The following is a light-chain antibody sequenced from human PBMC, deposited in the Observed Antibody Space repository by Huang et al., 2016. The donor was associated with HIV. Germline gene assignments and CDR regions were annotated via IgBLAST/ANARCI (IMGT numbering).Light chain of an antibody. J-gene: IGKJ1*01. V-gene: IGKV3-11*01. CDR3: QHRTNRPPWT. Sequence: EIVLTQSPATLSLSPGERATLTCRTSQSVNNYLAWYQHNPGQAPRLLIYAASNRATGIPARFSGSGSGTDFTLTISSLEPEDFAVYYCQHRTNRPPWTFGQGTRVETK. CDR2: AAS. CDR1: QSVNNY.